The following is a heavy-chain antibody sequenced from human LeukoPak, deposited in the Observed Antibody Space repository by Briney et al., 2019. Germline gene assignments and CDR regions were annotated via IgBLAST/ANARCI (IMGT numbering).Heavy chain of an antibody. Sequence: SSETLSLTCTVSGGSISSYYWSWIRQPPGKGLEWIGYIYYSGSTNYNPSLKSRVTISVDTSKNQFSLKLSSVTAADTAVYYCARRGGERAVAVWFDPWGQGTLVTVSS. CDR1: GGSISSYY. V-gene: IGHV4-59*08. D-gene: IGHD6-19*01. J-gene: IGHJ5*02. CDR2: IYYSGST. CDR3: ARRGGERAVAVWFDP.